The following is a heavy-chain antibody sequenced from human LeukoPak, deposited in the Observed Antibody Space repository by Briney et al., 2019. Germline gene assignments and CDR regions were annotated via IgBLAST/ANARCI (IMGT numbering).Heavy chain of an antibody. CDR1: GGTFSRYA. CDR2: IIPIFGTA. CDR3: ARPRGSCYSCGDY. V-gene: IGHV1-69*01. D-gene: IGHD2-15*01. Sequence: SVKVSCKASGGTFSRYAINWVRQAPGQGLEWMGGIIPIFGTANYAQKFQGRVTITADESTSTAYMELSSLRSEDTAVYYCARPRGSCYSCGDYWGQGTLVTVSS. J-gene: IGHJ4*02.